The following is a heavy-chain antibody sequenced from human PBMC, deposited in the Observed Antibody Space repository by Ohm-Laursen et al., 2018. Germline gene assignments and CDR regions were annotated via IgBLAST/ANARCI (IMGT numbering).Heavy chain of an antibody. V-gene: IGHV4-31*11. CDR1: GGSISSGGYY. CDR3: ARDGSTRTAGIDY. Sequence: TLSLTCAVSGGSISSGGYYWSWIRQHPGKGLEWIGYIYYSGSTYYNPSLKSRVTISVDTSKNQFSLKLSSVTAADTAVYYCARDGSTRTAGIDYWGQGTLVTVSS. D-gene: IGHD5/OR15-5a*01. J-gene: IGHJ4*02. CDR2: IYYSGST.